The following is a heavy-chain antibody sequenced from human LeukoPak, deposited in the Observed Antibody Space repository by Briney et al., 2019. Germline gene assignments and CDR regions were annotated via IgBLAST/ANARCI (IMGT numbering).Heavy chain of an antibody. D-gene: IGHD1-20*01. CDR3: AYNWNDDGGFDY. J-gene: IGHJ4*02. CDR2: IYYSGST. CDR1: GGSISSYY. Sequence: PSETLSLTCTVSGGSISSYYWSWIRQPPGKGLEWIGYIYYSGSTNYNPSLKSRVTISVDTSKNQFSLKLSSVTAADTAVYYCAYNWNDDGGFDYWGQGTLVTVSS. V-gene: IGHV4-59*12.